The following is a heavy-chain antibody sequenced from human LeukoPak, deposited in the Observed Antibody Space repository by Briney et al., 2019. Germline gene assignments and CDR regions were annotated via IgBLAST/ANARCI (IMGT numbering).Heavy chain of an antibody. CDR2: MKQDGSEK. J-gene: IGHJ4*02. Sequence: GGSLTLSCAAPGFTFSNYWMSWVRQAPGKGLEWVANMKQDGSEKYYVDAVKGRFTISRDNAKNSLYLQMNSLRAEDTAVYYCARGRGGFAYWGQGTQVTVSS. CDR3: ARGRGGFAY. D-gene: IGHD3-10*01. CDR1: GFTFSNYW. V-gene: IGHV3-7*01.